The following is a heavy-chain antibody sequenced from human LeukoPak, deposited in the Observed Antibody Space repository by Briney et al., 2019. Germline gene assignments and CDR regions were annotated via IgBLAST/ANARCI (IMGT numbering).Heavy chain of an antibody. D-gene: IGHD5-12*01. J-gene: IGHJ4*02. V-gene: IGHV3-23*01. CDR2: ISGRGGST. CDR1: GFAFSTYA. Sequence: GGSLRLSCAASGFAFSTYAMTWVRQAPGKGLEWVSTISGRGGSTYYADSVKGRFTISRDNSKNTLYLQMNSLRAEDAAVYYCARGPSGYHNTGGQGTLVTVSS. CDR3: ARGPSGYHNT.